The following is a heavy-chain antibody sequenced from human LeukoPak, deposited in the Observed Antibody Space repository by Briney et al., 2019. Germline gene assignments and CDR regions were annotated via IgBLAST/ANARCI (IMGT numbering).Heavy chain of an antibody. CDR3: ASGIAGQAFDI. J-gene: IGHJ3*02. Sequence: GGSLRLSCVASGFTFSSYGMHWVRQAPGKGLEWVAVISYDGSNKYYADSVKGRFTISRVNSKNTLYLQMNSLRAEDTAVYYCASGIAGQAFDIRGQGTMVTVSS. CDR2: ISYDGSNK. D-gene: IGHD3-10*01. V-gene: IGHV3-30*03. CDR1: GFTFSSYG.